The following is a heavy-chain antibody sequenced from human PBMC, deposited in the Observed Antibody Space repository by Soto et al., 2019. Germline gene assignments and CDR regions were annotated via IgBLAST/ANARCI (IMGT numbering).Heavy chain of an antibody. J-gene: IGHJ4*02. D-gene: IGHD3-22*01. CDR1: RYTFISYD. CDR3: SRDRFWYYYDSSGYGGPFDY. Sequence: ASVKVSCKASRYTFISYDINWVRQATGQGLEWMGWMNPKSANTGYAQNFQGRVTMTRNNSTSTAYMELSSLRSEDTAVYYCSRDRFWYYYDSSGYGGPFDYWGQGTLVTVSS. V-gene: IGHV1-8*01. CDR2: MNPKSANT.